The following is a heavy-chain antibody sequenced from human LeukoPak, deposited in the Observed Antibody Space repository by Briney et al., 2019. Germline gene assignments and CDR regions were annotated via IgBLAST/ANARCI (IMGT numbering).Heavy chain of an antibody. CDR1: GYTFINYA. CDR3: ARGPRAAADDY. D-gene: IGHD6-13*01. V-gene: IGHV1-3*01. J-gene: IGHJ4*02. CDR2: INAVNGNT. Sequence: ASVKVSCRASGYTFINYAINWGRQAPGQRPEWVGWINAVNGNTKYSQKFQGRVTITRDTSASTAYMELTSLTSADTAVYFCARGPRAAADDYWGQGTLVTVSS.